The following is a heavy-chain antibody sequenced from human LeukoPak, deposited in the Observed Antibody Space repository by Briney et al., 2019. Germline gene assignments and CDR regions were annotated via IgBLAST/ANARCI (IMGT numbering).Heavy chain of an antibody. D-gene: IGHD3-10*01. CDR1: GGSISSGGYS. J-gene: IGHJ4*02. Sequence: SETLSLTCAVSGGSISSGGYSWSWIRQPPGKGLEWIGYIYHSGSTYYNPSLKSRVTISVDRSKNQYSLKLSSVTAADTAVYYCASLRRYYGWGQGTLVTVSS. CDR2: IYHSGST. V-gene: IGHV4-30-2*01. CDR3: ASLRRYYG.